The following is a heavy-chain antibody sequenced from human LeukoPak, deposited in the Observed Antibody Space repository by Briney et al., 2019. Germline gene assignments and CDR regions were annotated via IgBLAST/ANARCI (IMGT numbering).Heavy chain of an antibody. J-gene: IGHJ3*02. V-gene: IGHV4-4*07. Sequence: SETLSLTCTVSGGSISSYYWSWIRQPAEKGLEWIGRIYSSGSTNYNPSLKSRVTMSVDTSKNQFSLKLSSVTAADTAVYYCARGSRITMIIVADDAFDIWGQGTMVTVSS. CDR3: ARGSRITMIIVADDAFDI. CDR1: GGSISSYY. D-gene: IGHD3-22*01. CDR2: IYSSGST.